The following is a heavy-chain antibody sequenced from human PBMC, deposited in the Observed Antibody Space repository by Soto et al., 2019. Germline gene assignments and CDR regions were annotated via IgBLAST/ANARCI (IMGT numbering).Heavy chain of an antibody. V-gene: IGHV3-74*01. CDR1: GFTFSTFW. J-gene: IGHJ5*02. CDR2: INSDGSKT. D-gene: IGHD5-12*01. Sequence: EVQLVESGGTLVQPGGSLRLSCAASGFTFSTFWMHWVRQDPGKGLVWVSRINSDGSKTTYAASVKGRFTISRDNDNNTVYRQMDSLRAEDTAVYYCATVATNSYNWLDPWVQGTLVTVSS. CDR3: ATVATNSYNWLDP.